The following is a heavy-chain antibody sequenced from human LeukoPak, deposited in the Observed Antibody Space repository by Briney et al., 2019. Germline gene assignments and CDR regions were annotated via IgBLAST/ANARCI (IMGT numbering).Heavy chain of an antibody. J-gene: IGHJ4*02. D-gene: IGHD1-1*01. Sequence: EASETLSLTCSVSGGSISSTTYYWGWIRQPPGKGLEWIGSIFYRGSTYYNPSLKSRVTISVDTSKNQFSLKLSSVTAADMALYHCARSKRAIYNGFDYWGQGTLVTVSS. V-gene: IGHV4-39*01. CDR1: GGSISSTTYY. CDR3: ARSKRAIYNGFDY. CDR2: IFYRGST.